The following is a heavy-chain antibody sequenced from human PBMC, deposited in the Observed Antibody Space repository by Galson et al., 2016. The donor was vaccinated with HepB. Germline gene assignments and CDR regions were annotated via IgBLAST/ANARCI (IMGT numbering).Heavy chain of an antibody. CDR1: GFAFRSHW. Sequence: SLRLSCAASGFAFRSHWMHWVRQAPGKGPVWVSRINSDGTISNYADSVKGRITISRDNAKSTLYLEMNSLRAEDTAVYYCVRDHSVVPETAYNWFDPRGQGTLVTVSS. CDR2: INSDGTIS. CDR3: VRDHSVVPETAYNWFDP. V-gene: IGHV3-74*01. D-gene: IGHD2-15*01. J-gene: IGHJ5*02.